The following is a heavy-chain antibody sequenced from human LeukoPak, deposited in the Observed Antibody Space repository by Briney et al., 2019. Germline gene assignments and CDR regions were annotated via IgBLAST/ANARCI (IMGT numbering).Heavy chain of an antibody. CDR1: EFTFSTYA. Sequence: PGGSLRLSCAASEFTFSTYAMSWVRQAPGKGLEFVSFISSSGSPTYYADSVKGRFTISRDNAKNSLFLQMNSLRAEDTAVYYCAKDLYCSSTSCYEAVYWGQGTLVTVSS. V-gene: IGHV3-23*01. J-gene: IGHJ4*02. D-gene: IGHD2-2*01. CDR2: ISSSGSPT. CDR3: AKDLYCSSTSCYEAVY.